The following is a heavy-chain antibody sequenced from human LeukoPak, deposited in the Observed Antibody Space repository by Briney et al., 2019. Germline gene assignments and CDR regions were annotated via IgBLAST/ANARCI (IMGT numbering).Heavy chain of an antibody. CDR3: ARNRSFDL. CDR2: INYSESA. D-gene: IGHD3-9*01. J-gene: IGHJ4*02. CDR1: GDSVNSYY. Sequence: SETLSLTCTVSGDSVNSYYWSWIRQPPGKRLEWIGCINYSESATYNPSLKSRVTVSLDTSKTQFFLKLSSVTAADTAVYYCARNRSFDLWGQGTLVTVSS. V-gene: IGHV4-59*02.